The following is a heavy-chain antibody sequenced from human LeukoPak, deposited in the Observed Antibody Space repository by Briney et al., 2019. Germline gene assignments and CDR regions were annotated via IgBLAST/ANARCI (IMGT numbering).Heavy chain of an antibody. Sequence: ASVTLSFTASGYTFTSYDINWVRQAPGQGLEWMGWMNPNSGNTGYAQKCQGRVTMTRNTSISTAYMELGSLRSEDTAVYYCARVDSIAAAGSPHYNWFDPWGQGTLVTVSS. D-gene: IGHD6-13*01. CDR2: MNPNSGNT. CDR3: ARVDSIAAAGSPHYNWFDP. J-gene: IGHJ5*02. V-gene: IGHV1-8*01. CDR1: GYTFTSYD.